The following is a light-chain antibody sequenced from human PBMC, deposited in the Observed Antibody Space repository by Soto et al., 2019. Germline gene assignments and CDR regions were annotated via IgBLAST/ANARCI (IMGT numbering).Light chain of an antibody. J-gene: IGKJ1*01. CDR2: ATS. Sequence: DIQITQSPASLSASVGDRVTITCRASQDITPFLAWYQQRPGEVPKLLIYATSTLQSRVPPRFSGTGAGTDFTLTISGLEPEDFATYYCQSYNTVPRTFGQGTKVDIK. CDR1: QDITPF. CDR3: QSYNTVPRT. V-gene: IGKV1-27*01.